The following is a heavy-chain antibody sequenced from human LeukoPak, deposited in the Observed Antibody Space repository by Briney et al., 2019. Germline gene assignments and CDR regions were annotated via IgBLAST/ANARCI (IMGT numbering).Heavy chain of an antibody. CDR2: IYYSGST. CDR1: GGSISSSSYY. D-gene: IGHD3-10*01. J-gene: IGHJ3*02. Sequence: SETLSLTCTVSGGSISSSSYYWGWIRQPPGKGLEWIGSIYYSGSTYYNPSLKSRVTISVDTSKNQFSLKLSSVTAADTAVYYCARDRRGVRNDAFDIWGQGTMVTVSS. CDR3: ARDRRGVRNDAFDI. V-gene: IGHV4-39*02.